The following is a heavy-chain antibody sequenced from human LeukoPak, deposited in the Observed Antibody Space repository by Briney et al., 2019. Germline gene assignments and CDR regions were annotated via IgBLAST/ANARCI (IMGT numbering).Heavy chain of an antibody. V-gene: IGHV1-2*02. CDR2: INPNSGGT. CDR1: GYTFTGYY. Sequence: GASVKVSCKASGYTFTGYYMHWVRQAPGQGLEWMGWINPNSGGTNYAQKFQGRVTMTRDTSISTAYMELSRLRSDDTAMYYCARPIAPYEKNWFDPWGQGTLVTVSS. CDR3: ARPIAPYEKNWFDP. J-gene: IGHJ5*02. D-gene: IGHD6-13*01.